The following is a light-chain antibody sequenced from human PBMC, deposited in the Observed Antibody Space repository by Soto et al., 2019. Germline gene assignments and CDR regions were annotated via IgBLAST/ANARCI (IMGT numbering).Light chain of an antibody. V-gene: IGKV3-20*01. Sequence: EIVMTQSPASLSVSAGERATLSCRASQTVSGNLAWYQQKPGQAPRLLIYGASSRATDIPDTFSGSGSGTDFTLTISRLEPGDFAVYYCQQYGTSPWTFGQGTKVDVK. CDR3: QQYGTSPWT. CDR2: GAS. J-gene: IGKJ1*01. CDR1: QTVSGN.